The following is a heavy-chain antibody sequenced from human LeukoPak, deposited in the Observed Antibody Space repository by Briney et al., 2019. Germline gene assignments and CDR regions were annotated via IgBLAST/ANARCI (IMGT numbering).Heavy chain of an antibody. CDR1: GGSISDNY. CDR2: IFYSGST. J-gene: IGHJ2*01. Sequence: SETLSLTCTVSGGSISDNYWSWIRQPPGKGLEWLSYIFYSGSTNYNPSLKSRVTISVDTSKNQFSLKLSSVTAADTAVYYCARHREWLVIWYFDLWGRGTLVTVSS. V-gene: IGHV4-59*08. CDR3: ARHREWLVIWYFDL. D-gene: IGHD6-19*01.